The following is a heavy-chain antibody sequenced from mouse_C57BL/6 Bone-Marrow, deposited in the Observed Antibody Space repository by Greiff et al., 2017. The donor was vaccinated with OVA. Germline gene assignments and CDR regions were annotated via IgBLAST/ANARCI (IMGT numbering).Heavy chain of an antibody. CDR2: INPNNGGT. D-gene: IGHD2-12*01. Sequence: VQLQQSGPELVKPGASVKISCKASGYTFTDYYMNWVKQSHGKSLEWIGDINPNNGGTSYNQKFKGKATLTVDKSSSTAYMELRSLTSEDSAVYYCALQPPYYYAMDYWGQGTSVTVAS. V-gene: IGHV1-26*01. CDR1: GYTFTDYY. CDR3: ALQPPYYYAMDY. J-gene: IGHJ4*01.